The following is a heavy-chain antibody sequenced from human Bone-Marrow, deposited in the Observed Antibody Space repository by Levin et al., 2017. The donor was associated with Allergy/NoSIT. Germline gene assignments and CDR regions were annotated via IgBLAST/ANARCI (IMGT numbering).Heavy chain of an antibody. Sequence: SETLSLTCSVSGGSISSGGYYWNWIRQRPGKGLEWIGYIYYSGHTEYNPSLKSRTSMSVDTSQNLFSLHLTSATAADTAVYYCARAGSDGFGEFSDPTWLDPWGQGILVTVSS. J-gene: IGHJ5*02. D-gene: IGHD3-10*01. CDR3: ARAGSDGFGEFSDPTWLDP. CDR2: IYYSGHT. V-gene: IGHV4-31*03. CDR1: GGSISSGGYY.